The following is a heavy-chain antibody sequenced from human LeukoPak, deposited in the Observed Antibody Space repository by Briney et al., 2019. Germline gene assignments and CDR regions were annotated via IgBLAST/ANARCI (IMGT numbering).Heavy chain of an antibody. CDR1: GGSFSGYY. J-gene: IGHJ6*03. Sequence: PSETLSLTCAVYGGSFSGYYWSWIRQPPGKGLEWIGEINHSGSTNYNPSLKSRVTISVDTSKNQFSLKLSSATAADTAVYYCARLRMVRGVIISTYYYYYYMDVWGKGTTVTISS. CDR3: ARLRMVRGVIISTYYYYYYMDV. V-gene: IGHV4-34*01. D-gene: IGHD3-10*01. CDR2: INHSGST.